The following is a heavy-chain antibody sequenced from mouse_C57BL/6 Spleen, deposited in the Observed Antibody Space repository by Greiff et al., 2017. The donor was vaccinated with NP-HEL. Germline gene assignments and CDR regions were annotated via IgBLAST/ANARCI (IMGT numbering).Heavy chain of an antibody. CDR1: GFSFNTYA. V-gene: IGHV10-1*01. Sequence: DAGGGLVQPKGSLKLSCAASGFSFNTYAMNWVRQAPGKGLEWVARIRSKSNNYATYYADSVKDRFTISRDDSESMLYLQMNNLKTEDTAMYYCVRHGLFYAMDYWGQGTSVTVSS. CDR3: VRHGLFYAMDY. CDR2: IRSKSNNYAT. J-gene: IGHJ4*01.